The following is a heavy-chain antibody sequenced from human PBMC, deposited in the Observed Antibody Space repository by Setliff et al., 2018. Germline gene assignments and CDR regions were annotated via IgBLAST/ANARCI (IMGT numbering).Heavy chain of an antibody. CDR2: IIHSGST. CDR1: GGSFSGYY. Sequence: PSETLSLTCAVYGGSFSGYYWSWIRQPPGKRLEWIGEIIHSGSTNYNPSLKSRFTISRDNAKNSLYLQMNSLRAEDTAVYYCARVYAYSYGFDYWGQGTPVTVSS. CDR3: ARVYAYSYGFDY. V-gene: IGHV4-34*12. J-gene: IGHJ4*02. D-gene: IGHD3-16*01.